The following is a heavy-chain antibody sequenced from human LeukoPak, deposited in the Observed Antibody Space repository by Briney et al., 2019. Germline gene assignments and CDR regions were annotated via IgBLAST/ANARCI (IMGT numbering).Heavy chain of an antibody. Sequence: PGGSLRLSCAASGFTFSSYEMNWVRQAPGKRLEWVSYISSSGSTIYYADSVKGRFTISRDNAKNSLYLQMNSLRAEDTAVYYCARVQAPTYDSSGYYSYWGQGTLVTVSS. V-gene: IGHV3-48*03. CDR2: ISSSGSTI. J-gene: IGHJ4*02. CDR3: ARVQAPTYDSSGYYSY. CDR1: GFTFSSYE. D-gene: IGHD3-22*01.